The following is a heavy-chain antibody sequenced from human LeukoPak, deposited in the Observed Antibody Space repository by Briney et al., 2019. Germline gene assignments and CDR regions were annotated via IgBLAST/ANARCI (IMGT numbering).Heavy chain of an antibody. CDR2: INHSGST. Sequence: SETLSLTCAVYGGSFSGYYWSWIRQPPGKGLEWIGEINHSGSTNYNPSLKSRVTISVDTSKNQFSLKLSSVTAADTAVYYCARVLGGNYRFDPWGQGTLVTVSS. CDR3: ARVLGGNYRFDP. V-gene: IGHV4-34*01. D-gene: IGHD1-7*01. J-gene: IGHJ5*02. CDR1: GGSFSGYY.